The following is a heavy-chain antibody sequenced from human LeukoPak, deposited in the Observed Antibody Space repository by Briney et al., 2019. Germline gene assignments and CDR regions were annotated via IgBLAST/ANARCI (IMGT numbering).Heavy chain of an antibody. J-gene: IGHJ4*02. D-gene: IGHD6-13*01. V-gene: IGHV4-34*01. CDR2: INHSGST. CDR1: GGSFSGYY. CDR3: ARSSPFQDY. Sequence: SETLSLTCAVYGGSFSGYYWSWIRQPPGKGLEWIGEINHSGSTNYNPSLKSLVTISVDTSKNQFSLKLSSVTAADTAVYYCARSSPFQDYWGQGTLVTVSS.